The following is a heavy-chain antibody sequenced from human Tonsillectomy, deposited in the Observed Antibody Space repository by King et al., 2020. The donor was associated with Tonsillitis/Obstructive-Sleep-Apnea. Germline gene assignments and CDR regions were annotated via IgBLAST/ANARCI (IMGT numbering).Heavy chain of an antibody. D-gene: IGHD1/OR15-1a*01. CDR1: GFTFSSYE. V-gene: IGHV3-48*03. CDR3: GRDFLEHAEGLDY. J-gene: IGHJ4*02. Sequence: EVQLVESGGGLVPPGGSLRLSCAASGFTFSSYEMNWVRQAPGKGLEWVSYISSSGSTISYADSVKGQFAISRDNAKNSLYLHMNSLRAEDTAVYYCGRDFLEHAEGLDYWGQGTLVTVSS. CDR2: ISSSGSTI.